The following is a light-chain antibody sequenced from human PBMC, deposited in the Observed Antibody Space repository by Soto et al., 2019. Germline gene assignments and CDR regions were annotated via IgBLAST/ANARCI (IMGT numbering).Light chain of an antibody. CDR3: SSNTALTTLYL. Sequence: QSVLTQPASVSGSPGQSITISCTGTSSDVGRYNYVSWYQHHPGKAPKLIIFDVSFRPSGVSNRFSGSKSGNTASLTISGFQSEDEADYYCSSNTALTTLYLFGTGTKVTVL. CDR2: DVS. J-gene: IGLJ1*01. V-gene: IGLV2-14*03. CDR1: SSDVGRYNY.